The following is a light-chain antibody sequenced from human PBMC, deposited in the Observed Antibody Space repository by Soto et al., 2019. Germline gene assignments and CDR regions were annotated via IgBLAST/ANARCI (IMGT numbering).Light chain of an antibody. V-gene: IGKV1-5*03. CDR3: QQYNSYPYS. CDR2: KAS. CDR1: QTIFSW. J-gene: IGKJ2*03. Sequence: IQMTQSPSTLSASVGDRVSITGRASQTIFSWLAWYQQKPGKAPKLVIYKASSLESGVPSRYSGSGSGTKFTLTISGLQPDDFATDYGQQYNSYPYSFGQGTKLEIK.